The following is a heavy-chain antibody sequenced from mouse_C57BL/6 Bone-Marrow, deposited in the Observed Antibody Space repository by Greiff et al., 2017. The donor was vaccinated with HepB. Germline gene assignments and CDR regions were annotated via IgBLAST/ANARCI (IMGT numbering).Heavy chain of an antibody. J-gene: IGHJ4*01. CDR2: IYPGCGST. CDR1: GYTFTSYW. CDR3: AISFPYYYAMDY. Sequence: QVQLQQPGAELVKPGASVKMSCKASGYTFTSYWITWVKQRPGQGLEWIGDIYPGCGSTNYNEKFKSKATLTVDTSSSTAYMQSSSLTSEDSAVYYCAISFPYYYAMDYWGQGTSVTVSS. V-gene: IGHV1-55*01.